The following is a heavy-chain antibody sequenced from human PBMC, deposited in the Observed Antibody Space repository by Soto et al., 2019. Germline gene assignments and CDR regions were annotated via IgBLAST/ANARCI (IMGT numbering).Heavy chain of an antibody. J-gene: IGHJ6*02. CDR1: GFTFSSYA. Sequence: GGSLRLSCAASGFTFSSYAVHWVRQAPGKGLEWVAVISYDGSNKYYADSVKGRFTISRDNSKNTLYLQMNSLRAEDTAVYYCARDETYYDFWSGYHGYYYGMDVWGQGTTVTVSS. V-gene: IGHV3-30-3*01. D-gene: IGHD3-3*01. CDR3: ARDETYYDFWSGYHGYYYGMDV. CDR2: ISYDGSNK.